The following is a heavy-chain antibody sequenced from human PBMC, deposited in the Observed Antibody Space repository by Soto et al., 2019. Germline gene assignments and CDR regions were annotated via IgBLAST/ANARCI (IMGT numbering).Heavy chain of an antibody. V-gene: IGHV3-11*01. CDR2: ISSSGSTI. CDR1: GFTFSDYY. D-gene: IGHD3-3*01. J-gene: IGHJ3*02. CDR3: ARDNLGNYDFWSGYHEPGYFDWDGVFYI. Sequence: QVQLVESGGGLVKPGGSLRLSCAASGFTFSDYYMSWIRQAPGKGLEWVSYISSSGSTIYYADSVKGRFTISRDNAKNSLYLQMSSLRGEDTDVYYGARDNLGNYDFWSGYHEPGYFDWDGVFYIWGQGTMVTVSS.